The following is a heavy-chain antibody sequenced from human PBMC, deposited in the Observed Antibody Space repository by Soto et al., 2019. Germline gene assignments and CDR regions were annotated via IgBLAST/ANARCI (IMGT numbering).Heavy chain of an antibody. V-gene: IGHV3-21*01. D-gene: IGHD3-10*01. CDR1: GFSFSRYS. CDR3: ARATRYYGSGSYADYYYGMDV. Sequence: GGALRRSCAASGFSFSRYSMNWVRQSPGKGLEWVSSISSSSSYIYYADSVKGRFTISRDNAKNSLYLQMNSLRAEDTAVYYCARATRYYGSGSYADYYYGMDVWGQGTTVTVSS. J-gene: IGHJ6*02. CDR2: ISSSSSYI.